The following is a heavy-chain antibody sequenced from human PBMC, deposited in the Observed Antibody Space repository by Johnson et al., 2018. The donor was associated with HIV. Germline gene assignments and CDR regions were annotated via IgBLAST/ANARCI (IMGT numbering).Heavy chain of an antibody. CDR3: AKIITGTTYDALDL. V-gene: IGHV3-30*02. J-gene: IGHJ3*01. D-gene: IGHD1-20*01. CDR1: GFTVSSNY. Sequence: QVQLVESGGGLIQPGGSLRLSCAASGFTVSSNYMSWVRQAPGQGLEWVAFIRYDGSNKYYADFVKGRFTISRDNSENTVYVQMNSLRTEDTGMYYCAKIITGTTYDALDLWGQGTMVTLSS. CDR2: IRYDGSNK.